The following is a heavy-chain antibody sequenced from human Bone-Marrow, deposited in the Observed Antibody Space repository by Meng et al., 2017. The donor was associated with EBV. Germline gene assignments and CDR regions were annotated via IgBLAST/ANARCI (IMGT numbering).Heavy chain of an antibody. J-gene: IGHJ4*02. D-gene: IGHD2-21*01. V-gene: IGHV3-74*01. CDR3: AKDCFGDKDS. CDR2: INPDGSVI. CDR1: GFTFSSYG. Sequence: VRRVGAGVGVVQPGRSQGLSCAASGFTFSSYGMHWVRQAPGKGLVWVSRINPDGSVINYADSVKGRFTISRDNAKNTVYLQMNNLRADDTAVYYCAKDCFGDKDSWGQGTLVTVSS.